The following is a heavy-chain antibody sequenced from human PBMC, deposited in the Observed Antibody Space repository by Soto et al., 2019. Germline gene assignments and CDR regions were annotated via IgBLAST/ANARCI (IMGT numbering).Heavy chain of an antibody. CDR1: GYIFRANY. CDR3: LRAHAIGFSNWFGP. V-gene: IGHV1-2*02. D-gene: IGHD3-10*01. Sequence: ASVKVSCKASGYIFRANYIHWVRQAPGQGLEWLGWINPHSGATNYAQKFLGRVTMSADTSASTAYMDLVRLKSDDTAVYYCLRAHAIGFSNWFGPWGRGTQVTVSS. CDR2: INPHSGAT. J-gene: IGHJ5*02.